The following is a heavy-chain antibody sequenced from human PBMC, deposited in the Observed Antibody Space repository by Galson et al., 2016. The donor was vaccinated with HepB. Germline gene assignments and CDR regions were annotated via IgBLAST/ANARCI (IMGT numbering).Heavy chain of an antibody. V-gene: IGHV5-51*01. CDR1: GYGFTKYW. CDR2: IYPSDSDTSDT. Sequence: QSGAEVKKPGESLKISCKASGYGFTKYWITWVRQMPGKGLEWMGIIYPSDSDTSDTRYSPSFQGQVTISVDKSITTAYLQWSNLKASATAMYYCARLPHYYYSSAPDYWGQGTLVTVSS. D-gene: IGHD3-22*01. J-gene: IGHJ4*02. CDR3: ARLPHYYYSSAPDY.